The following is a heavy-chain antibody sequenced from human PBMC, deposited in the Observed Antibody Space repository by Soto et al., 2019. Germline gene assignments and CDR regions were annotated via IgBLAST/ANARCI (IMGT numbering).Heavy chain of an antibody. CDR2: INHSGST. V-gene: IGHV4-34*01. J-gene: IGHJ6*02. CDR1: GGSFSGYY. Sequence: SETLSLTCAVYGGSFSGYYWSWIRQPPGKGLEWIGEINHSGSTNYNPSLKSRVTISVDTSRNQFSLKLSSVTAADTAVYYCARKHSGFWSGYYNRGTYGMDVWGQGTTVT. CDR3: ARKHSGFWSGYYNRGTYGMDV. D-gene: IGHD3-3*01.